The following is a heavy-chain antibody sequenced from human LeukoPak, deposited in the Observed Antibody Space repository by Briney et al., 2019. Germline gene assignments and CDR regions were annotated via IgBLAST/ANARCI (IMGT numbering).Heavy chain of an antibody. CDR2: IIPILGIA. CDR3: ARETEGLYYYDSSGYYYAY. J-gene: IGHJ4*02. Sequence: SVKVSCKASGGTFSSYTISWVRQAPGQGLEWMGRIIPILGIANYAQKFQGRVTITADKSTSTAYMELSSLRSEDTAVYYCARETEGLYYYDSSGYYYAYWGQGTLVTVSS. CDR1: GGTFSSYT. V-gene: IGHV1-69*04. D-gene: IGHD3-22*01.